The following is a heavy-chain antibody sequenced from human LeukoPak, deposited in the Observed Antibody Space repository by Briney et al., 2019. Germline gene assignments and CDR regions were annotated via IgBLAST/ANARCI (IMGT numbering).Heavy chain of an antibody. Sequence: SETLSLTCTGSGGSISSYYWSWIRQPPGKGLEWIGYIYYSGSTNYNPSLKSRVTISVDTSKKQFSLKLSSVTAADTAVYYCASTPSGSSAWYYFDKWGQGTLVTVSS. CDR3: ASTPSGSSAWYYFDK. V-gene: IGHV4-59*08. D-gene: IGHD6-19*01. J-gene: IGHJ4*02. CDR2: IYYSGST. CDR1: GGSISSYY.